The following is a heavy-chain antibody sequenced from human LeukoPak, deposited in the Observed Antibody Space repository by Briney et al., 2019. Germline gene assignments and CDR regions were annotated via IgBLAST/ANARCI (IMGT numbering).Heavy chain of an antibody. Sequence: SETLSLTCTVSGGSISNAYWSWIRQPPGKGLEWIGYIYYNGNTDYNPSLRSRVTISVDMSNSQFSLKLSSVTAADTAVYYCARLNSGYYLYYFDYWGQGTLVTVSS. J-gene: IGHJ4*02. D-gene: IGHD5-12*01. CDR2: IYYNGNT. CDR3: ARLNSGYYLYYFDY. CDR1: GGSISNAY. V-gene: IGHV4-59*01.